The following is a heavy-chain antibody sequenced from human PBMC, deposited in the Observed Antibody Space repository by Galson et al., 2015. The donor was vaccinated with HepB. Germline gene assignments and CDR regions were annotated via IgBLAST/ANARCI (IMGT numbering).Heavy chain of an antibody. Sequence: SLRLSCAASGFTFSKYAMSWVRQAPGKGPEWVAVMSGSGGSTYYADSVKGRFTISRDSSKSTVFLQMDSLRAEDTAVYYCAKDRGEAASYAMDVWGQGTTVTV. J-gene: IGHJ6*02. CDR1: GFTFSKYA. D-gene: IGHD6-25*01. CDR3: AKDRGEAASYAMDV. CDR2: MSGSGGST. V-gene: IGHV3-23*01.